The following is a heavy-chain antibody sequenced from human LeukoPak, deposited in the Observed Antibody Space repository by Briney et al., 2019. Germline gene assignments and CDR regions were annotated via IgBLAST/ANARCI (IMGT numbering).Heavy chain of an antibody. V-gene: IGHV4-4*07. CDR1: GGSISTYY. Sequence: SETLSLTCTVSGGSISTYYWSWIRQPAGKGLEWIGRFYRGNTNYNPSLKSRVTMSVDTPKNQFSLKLSSVTAADTAVYYCARDSVIIAFDIWGRGTMVTVSS. J-gene: IGHJ3*02. CDR3: ARDSVIIAFDI. CDR2: FYRGNT. D-gene: IGHD2-21*01.